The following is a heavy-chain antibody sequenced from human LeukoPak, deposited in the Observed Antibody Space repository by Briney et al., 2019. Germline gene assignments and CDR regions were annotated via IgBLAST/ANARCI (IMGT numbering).Heavy chain of an antibody. CDR2: IHYSGSA. Sequence: SETLSLTCAVYGGSFSGYYWTWIRQPPGKGLEWIGEIHYSGSATYNPSLKSRVTISVDTSKNQFSLKMNSVTAADTAVYYCARQETLMVQGRFAFNLWGQGTVVTVSS. D-gene: IGHD3-10*01. J-gene: IGHJ3*01. CDR3: ARQETLMVQGRFAFNL. V-gene: IGHV4-34*01. CDR1: GGSFSGYY.